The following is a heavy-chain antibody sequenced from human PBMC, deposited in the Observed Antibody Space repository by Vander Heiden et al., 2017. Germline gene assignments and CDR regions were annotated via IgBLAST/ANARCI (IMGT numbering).Heavy chain of an antibody. Sequence: QVQLVESGGGVVQPGRSLRLSCAASGFTFSSYAMHWVRQAPGKGLEWVAVRSYDGSNKYYADSVKGRFTISRDNSKNTLYLQMNSLRAEDTAVYYCARGGSYYDFDYWGQGTLVTVSS. CDR1: GFTFSSYA. J-gene: IGHJ4*02. CDR3: ARGGSYYDFDY. V-gene: IGHV3-30-3*01. CDR2: RSYDGSNK. D-gene: IGHD1-26*01.